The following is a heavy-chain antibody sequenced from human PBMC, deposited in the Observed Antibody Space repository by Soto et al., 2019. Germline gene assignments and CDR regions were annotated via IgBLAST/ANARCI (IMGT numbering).Heavy chain of an antibody. Sequence: QLHLVQSGAVVKKPGASVTVSCSASGYPVTAYYMHWVRQAPGRGLEWMGVINPATGAAKYTQTFRGRVTMTRDTSTGTVFMELSGLASEDTAVFYCARGGGVGVAGSAAFDMWGQGTLVTVSS. D-gene: IGHD3-3*01. J-gene: IGHJ3*02. CDR3: ARGGGVGVAGSAAFDM. CDR2: INPATGAA. CDR1: GYPVTAYY. V-gene: IGHV1-46*01.